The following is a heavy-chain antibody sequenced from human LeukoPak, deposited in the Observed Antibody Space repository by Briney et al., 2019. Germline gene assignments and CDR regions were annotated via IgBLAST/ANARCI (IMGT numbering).Heavy chain of an antibody. CDR2: IIGSGGST. D-gene: IGHD2-15*01. Sequence: GPSLRLSCAASGFTFSSYAMSWVRHAPGKGLEWVSAIIGSGGSTYYADSAKGRFTISRDNSKTTLSLHMTSLRAETTAVYSCAKGASRYCRGGRCYSLFWSQGTLVTAYS. V-gene: IGHV3-23*01. CDR3: AKGASRYCRGGRCYSLF. J-gene: IGHJ1*01. CDR1: GFTFSSYA.